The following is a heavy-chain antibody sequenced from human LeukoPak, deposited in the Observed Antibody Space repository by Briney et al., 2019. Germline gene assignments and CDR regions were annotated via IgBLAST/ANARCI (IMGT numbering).Heavy chain of an antibody. CDR2: MWYDGSNK. J-gene: IGHJ4*02. V-gene: IGHV3-33*01. D-gene: IGHD5-18*01. CDR3: AREDTALVIAY. CDR1: GVTFSSYG. Sequence: PGGSLRLSCAASGVTFSSYGMHWVRQAPGKGLEWVAIMWYDGSNKYYTDSVKGRFTISRDNSKNTLYLQMNSLRVEDTAVYYCAREDTALVIAYWGQGTLVTVPS.